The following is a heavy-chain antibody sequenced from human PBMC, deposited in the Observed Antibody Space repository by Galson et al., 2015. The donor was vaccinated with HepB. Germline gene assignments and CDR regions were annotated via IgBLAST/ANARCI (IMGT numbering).Heavy chain of an antibody. V-gene: IGHV3-30-3*01. CDR3: ARGYGRLMNDAFDI. CDR1: GFTFSSYA. Sequence: SLRLSCAASGFTFSSYAMHWVRQAPGKGLEWVAVISYDGSNKYYVDSVKGRFTISRDNSKNTLYLQMNSLRAEDTAVYYCARGYGRLMNDAFDIWGQGTMVTVSS. J-gene: IGHJ3*02. CDR2: ISYDGSNK. D-gene: IGHD1-14*01.